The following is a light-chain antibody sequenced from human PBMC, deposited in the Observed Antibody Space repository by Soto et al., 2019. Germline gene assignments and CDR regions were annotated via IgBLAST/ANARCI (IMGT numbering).Light chain of an antibody. CDR3: RQYDNLPE. V-gene: IGKV1-33*01. Sequence: DIQMTQSPSSLSASVGDRVTITCQASQDISNYLNWYQQKPGKAPKLLIYDASNLETGVPSRFSGSGSGTDFTFTISSLQPEDIATYYCRQYDNLPEFGPGTKVDIK. CDR1: QDISNY. J-gene: IGKJ3*01. CDR2: DAS.